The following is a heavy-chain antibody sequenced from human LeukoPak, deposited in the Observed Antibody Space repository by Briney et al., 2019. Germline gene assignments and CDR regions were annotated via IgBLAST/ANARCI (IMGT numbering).Heavy chain of an antibody. Sequence: GGSLRLSCAASGFTFTNYGMTWVRQAPGKGLEWVSYISFTSSTVYYADSVKGRFTVSRDNVRSSLYQHMDNLRDEDTAIFYCARVGDGHSVNYLDSWGQGTLVTVSS. J-gene: IGHJ4*02. CDR2: ISFTSSTV. V-gene: IGHV3-48*02. CDR1: GFTFTNYG. D-gene: IGHD5-24*01. CDR3: ARVGDGHSVNYLDS.